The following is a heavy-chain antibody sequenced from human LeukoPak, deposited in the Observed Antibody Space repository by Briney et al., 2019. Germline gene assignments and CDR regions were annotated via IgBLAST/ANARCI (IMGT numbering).Heavy chain of an antibody. CDR1: GGSISSSSYY. Sequence: SETLSLTCTVSGGSISSSSYYWGWIRQPPGKGLEWIGSIYYSGSTYYNPSLKSRVTISVDTSKNQFSLKLSSVTAADTAVYYCARDSPYYGSGTYHDAFDIWGQGTMVTVSA. V-gene: IGHV4-39*07. D-gene: IGHD3-10*01. J-gene: IGHJ3*02. CDR2: IYYSGST. CDR3: ARDSPYYGSGTYHDAFDI.